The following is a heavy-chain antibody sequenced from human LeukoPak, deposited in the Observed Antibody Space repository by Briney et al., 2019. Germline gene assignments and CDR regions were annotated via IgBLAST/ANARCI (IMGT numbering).Heavy chain of an antibody. CDR1: RVSPSMDW. CDR2: IKSKTDGGTT. V-gene: IGHV3-15*01. Sequence: PGGSLRLSCAPSRVSPSMDWIRAVRQAPRKGGEWGGRIKSKTDGGTTDYAAPVKGRFTISRDDSKNTLYLQMNSLKTEDTAVYYCTTGVTHLGGQGTLVTVSS. D-gene: IGHD2-21*02. CDR3: TTGVTHL. J-gene: IGHJ4*02.